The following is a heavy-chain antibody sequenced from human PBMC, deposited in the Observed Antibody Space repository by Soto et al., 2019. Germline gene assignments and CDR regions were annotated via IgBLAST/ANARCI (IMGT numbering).Heavy chain of an antibody. V-gene: IGHV4-34*01. CDR2: INHSRST. J-gene: IGHJ6*02. Sequence: QVQLQQWGAGLLKPSETLSLTCAVYGGSFSGYYWTWIRQPAGKGLEWIGEINHSRSTNYNPSLKNRVTISVDTSKIQFSLKLSSVTAADTAVYYCARLPRGYNYGMDVWGQGTTVTVSS. CDR1: GGSFSGYY. CDR3: ARLPRGYNYGMDV.